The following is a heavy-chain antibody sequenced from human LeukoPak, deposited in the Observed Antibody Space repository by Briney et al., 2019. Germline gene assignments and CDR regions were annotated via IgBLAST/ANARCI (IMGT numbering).Heavy chain of an antibody. J-gene: IGHJ6*04. D-gene: IGHD3-10*02. Sequence: GGSLRLSCAASGFTFSSYWMSWVRQAPGKGLEWVANIKQDGSEKYYVDPVKGRFTISRDNAKNSLYLQMNSLRAEDTAVYYCAELGITMIGGVWGKGTTVPISS. CDR2: IKQDGSEK. CDR1: GFTFSSYW. V-gene: IGHV3-7*01. CDR3: AELGITMIGGV.